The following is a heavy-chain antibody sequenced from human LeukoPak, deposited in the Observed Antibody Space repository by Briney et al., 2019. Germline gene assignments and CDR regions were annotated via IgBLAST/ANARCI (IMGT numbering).Heavy chain of an antibody. CDR1: GFTFSSYS. CDR3: ARVALRYFDWLLSALDY. D-gene: IGHD3-9*01. V-gene: IGHV3-48*01. CDR2: ISSSSSTI. J-gene: IGHJ4*02. Sequence: AGGSLRLSCAASGFTFSSYSMNWVRQAPGKGLEWVSYISSSSSTIYYADSVKGRFIISRDNAKNSLYLQMNSLRAEDTAVYYCARVALRYFDWLLSALDYWGQGTLVTVSS.